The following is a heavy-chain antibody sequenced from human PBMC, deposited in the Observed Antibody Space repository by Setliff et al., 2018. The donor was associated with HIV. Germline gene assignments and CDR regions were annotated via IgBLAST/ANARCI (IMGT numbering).Heavy chain of an antibody. V-gene: IGHV3-21*01. CDR3: ARDGCSSATCYADTHYYYMGV. Sequence: GGSLRLSCTSSGFTFTSYTMNWVRQAPGKGLEWVSSISRSGTHISYTDSVRGRFTISRDNAKNSLYLQMNSLRVEDTALYFCARDGCSSATCYADTHYYYMGVWGKGTTVTVSS. D-gene: IGHD2-2*01. CDR1: GFTFTSYT. J-gene: IGHJ6*03. CDR2: ISRSGTHI.